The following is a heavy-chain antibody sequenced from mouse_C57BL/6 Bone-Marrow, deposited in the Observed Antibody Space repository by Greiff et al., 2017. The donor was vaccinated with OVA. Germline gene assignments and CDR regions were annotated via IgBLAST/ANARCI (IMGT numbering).Heavy chain of an antibody. J-gene: IGHJ1*03. CDR2: IDPENGDT. CDR3: TTVGGSSYWYFDV. D-gene: IGHD1-1*01. Sequence: VQLQQSGAELVRPGASVKLSCTASGFNIKDDYMHWVKQRPEQGLEWIGWIDPENGDTEYASKFQGKATIPADTSSNTAYLQLSSLTSEDTAVYYCTTVGGSSYWYFDVWGTGTTVTVSS. V-gene: IGHV14-4*01. CDR1: GFNIKDDY.